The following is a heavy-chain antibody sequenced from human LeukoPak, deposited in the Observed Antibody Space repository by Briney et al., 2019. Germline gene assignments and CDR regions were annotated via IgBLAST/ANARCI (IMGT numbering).Heavy chain of an antibody. CDR3: ARSSYDFWSGYLYYYYYYYMDV. CDR1: GGTFSSYA. V-gene: IGHV1-69*13. D-gene: IGHD3-3*01. Sequence: SVKVSCKASGGTFSSYAISWVRQAPGQWLEWMGGIIPIFGTANYAQKFQGRVTITADESTSTAYMELSSLRSEDTAVYYCARSSYDFWSGYLYYYYYYYMDVWGKGTTVTVSS. CDR2: IIPIFGTA. J-gene: IGHJ6*03.